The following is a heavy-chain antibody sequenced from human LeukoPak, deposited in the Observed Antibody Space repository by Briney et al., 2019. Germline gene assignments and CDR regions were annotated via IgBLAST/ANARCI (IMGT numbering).Heavy chain of an antibody. D-gene: IGHD5-18*01. CDR3: AREVPYNFGMYCYYIDV. V-gene: IGHV3-7*01. CDR1: GFIFNTYW. CDR2: IKQDGSDK. J-gene: IGHJ6*03. Sequence: GGSLRLSCAASGFIFNTYWMSWVRQAPGKGLEWVANIKQDGSDKYYADSVRGRFTISRDNAKSSLYLQMNALRAEDTAVYYCAREVPYNFGMYCYYIDVWGKGTTVTVSS.